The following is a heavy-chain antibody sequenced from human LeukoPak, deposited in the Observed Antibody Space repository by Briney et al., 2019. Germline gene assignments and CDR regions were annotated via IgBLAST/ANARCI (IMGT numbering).Heavy chain of an antibody. J-gene: IGHJ3*02. Sequence: ASVKVSCKASGYTFTGYYMHWVRQAPGQGLEWMGWINPNSGGTNYAQKFQGRVTMTRDTSISTAYMELSRLRSDDTAVYYCARDVLAYCGGDCYLDAFDIWGQGTMVTVSS. D-gene: IGHD2-21*02. CDR3: ARDVLAYCGGDCYLDAFDI. CDR1: GYTFTGYY. V-gene: IGHV1-2*02. CDR2: INPNSGGT.